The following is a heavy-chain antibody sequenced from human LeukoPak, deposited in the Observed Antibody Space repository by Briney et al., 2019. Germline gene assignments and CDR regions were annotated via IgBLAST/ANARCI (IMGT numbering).Heavy chain of an antibody. CDR2: IYHSGST. CDR1: GGSTSSSNW. J-gene: IGHJ6*02. D-gene: IGHD4-17*01. V-gene: IGHV4-4*02. Sequence: SGTLSLTCAVSGGSTSSSNWWSWVRQPPGKGLEWIGEIYHSGSTNYNPSLKSRVTISVDKSKNQFSLKLSSVTAADTAVYYCARATGDDYGDYGMDVWGQGTTVTVSS. CDR3: ARATGDDYGDYGMDV.